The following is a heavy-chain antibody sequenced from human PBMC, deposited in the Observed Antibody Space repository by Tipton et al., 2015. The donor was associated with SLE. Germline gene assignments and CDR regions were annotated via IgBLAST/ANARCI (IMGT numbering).Heavy chain of an antibody. CDR1: GFTFSSYG. J-gene: IGHJ4*02. CDR2: IWYDGSNK. Sequence: SLRLSCAASGFTFSSYGMHWVRQAPGKGLEWVAVIWYDGSNKYYADSVKGRFTISRDNSKNTLYLQMNSLRAEDTAVYYCAKDTNYDFWSGSSLDYWGQGTLVTVSS. D-gene: IGHD3-3*01. V-gene: IGHV3-33*06. CDR3: AKDTNYDFWSGSSLDY.